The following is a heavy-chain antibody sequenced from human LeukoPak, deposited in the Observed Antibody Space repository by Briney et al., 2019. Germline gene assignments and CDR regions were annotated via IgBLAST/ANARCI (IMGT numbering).Heavy chain of an antibody. CDR1: GGSFSGYY. CDR2: INHSGST. V-gene: IGHV4-34*01. Sequence: SETLSLTCAVYGGSFSGYYWSWIRQPPGKGLEWIGEINHSGSTNYNPSLKSRVTISVDTSKNQFSLKLSSVTAADTAVYYCARVSSPWELSDYWGQGTLVTVSS. J-gene: IGHJ4*02. D-gene: IGHD1-26*01. CDR3: ARVSSPWELSDY.